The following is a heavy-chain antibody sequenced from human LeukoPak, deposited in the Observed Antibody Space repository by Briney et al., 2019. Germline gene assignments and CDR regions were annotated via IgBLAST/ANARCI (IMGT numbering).Heavy chain of an antibody. CDR2: IYSSGRT. D-gene: IGHD1-26*01. Sequence: SETLSLTCTVSGDSISSGSYYGRWIRQPAGEGLEWIGRIYSSGRTHYSPSLKSRVAISGDTSKNLFSLRLSSVTSAGTAVYYCARDLGGSYSSEPWFDPWGQGTLVTVSS. CDR1: GDSISSGSYY. CDR3: ARDLGGSYSSEPWFDP. V-gene: IGHV4-61*02. J-gene: IGHJ5*02.